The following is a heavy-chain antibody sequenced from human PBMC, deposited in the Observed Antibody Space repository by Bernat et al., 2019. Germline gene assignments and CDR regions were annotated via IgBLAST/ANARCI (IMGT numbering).Heavy chain of an antibody. CDR1: GFTFSNYA. J-gene: IGHJ5*02. CDR3: ARDQGGATAA. CDR2: IKTDGSST. Sequence: EVQLLESGGGLVQPGGSLRLSCTASGFTFSNYAMNWVRQAPGKGLVWVSRIKTDGSSTSYADSVKGRFTISRDNTKNTLYLQMNSLRAEDTAVYYCARDQGGATAAWGQGTLVTVSS. D-gene: IGHD5-12*01. V-gene: IGHV3-74*01.